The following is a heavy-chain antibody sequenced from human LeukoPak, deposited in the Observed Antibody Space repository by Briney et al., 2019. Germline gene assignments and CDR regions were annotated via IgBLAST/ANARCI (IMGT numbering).Heavy chain of an antibody. CDR1: GYTFTSYG. CDR2: ISAYNGNT. J-gene: IGHJ3*02. CDR3: ARDLKGYCSGGSCYDAFDI. Sequence: ASVTVSCKASGYTFTSYGISWVRQAPGQGLEWMGWISAYNGNTNYAQKLQGRVTMTTDTATSTAYMELRSLRSDDTAVYYCARDLKGYCSGGSCYDAFDIGGQGTMVTVSS. V-gene: IGHV1-18*04. D-gene: IGHD2-15*01.